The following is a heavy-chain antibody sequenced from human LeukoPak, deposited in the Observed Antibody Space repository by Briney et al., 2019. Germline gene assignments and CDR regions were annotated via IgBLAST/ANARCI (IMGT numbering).Heavy chain of an antibody. J-gene: IGHJ4*02. D-gene: IGHD3-16*02. CDR3: ARLPYRDGVAQDY. CDR2: INPISGAT. Sequence: ASVEVSCKTPGYTFTRYYMQWVRQAPGHGLEWMGIINPISGATDYAQKFQGRVTMTRDTSTSTVYMELSSLRSEDTAMYYCARLPYRDGVAQDYWGQGTLVTVSP. CDR1: GYTFTRYY. V-gene: IGHV1-46*01.